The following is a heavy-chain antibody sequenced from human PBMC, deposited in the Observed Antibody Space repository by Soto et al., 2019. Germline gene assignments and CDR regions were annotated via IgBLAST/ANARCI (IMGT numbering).Heavy chain of an antibody. CDR2: ISAYNGNT. D-gene: IGHD6-19*01. V-gene: IGHV1-18*01. CDR1: SYTFTNYG. J-gene: IGHJ4*02. CDR3: ARGSKFAVAGVDY. Sequence: QVQLVQSGGEVKKPGDSVKVSCKASSYTFTNYGIIWVRQAPGQGLEWMGWISAYNGNTKYAQNLQGRVTMTTDTSTTTAYMELRSLGSDDTAVYYCARGSKFAVAGVDYWGQGTLVTVSS.